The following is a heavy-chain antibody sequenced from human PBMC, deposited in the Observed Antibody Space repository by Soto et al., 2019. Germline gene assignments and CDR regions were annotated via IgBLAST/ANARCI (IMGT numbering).Heavy chain of an antibody. V-gene: IGHV4-30-4*01. D-gene: IGHD3-10*01. J-gene: IGHJ4*02. CDR2: IYYSGST. CDR3: ARVKRITMVRGVTLYFDY. Sequence: SETLSLTCTVSGGSTSSGDYYWGWIRQPPGKGLEWIGYIYYSGSTYYNPSLKSRVTISVDTSKNQFSLKLSSVTAADTAVYYCARVKRITMVRGVTLYFDYWGQGTLVTVSS. CDR1: GGSTSSGDYY.